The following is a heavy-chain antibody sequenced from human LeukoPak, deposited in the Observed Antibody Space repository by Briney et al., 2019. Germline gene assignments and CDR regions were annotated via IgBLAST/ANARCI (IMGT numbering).Heavy chain of an antibody. CDR2: ISGSGGST. J-gene: IGHJ4*02. D-gene: IGHD6-13*01. CDR3: ANLPGYSSSWYPFDY. CDR1: GFTFSSYA. Sequence: GGSLRLSCAASGFTFSSYAMSWVRQAPGKGLEWVSAISGSGGSTYYADSVKGRSTISRDSSKNTLYLQMNSLRAEDTAVYYCANLPGYSSSWYPFDYWGQGTLVTVSS. V-gene: IGHV3-23*01.